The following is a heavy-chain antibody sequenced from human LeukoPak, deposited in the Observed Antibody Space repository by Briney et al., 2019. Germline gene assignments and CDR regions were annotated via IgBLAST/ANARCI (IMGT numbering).Heavy chain of an antibody. CDR1: GGSISSYY. CDR2: IYYSGST. Sequence: SETLSLTCTVSGGSISSYYWSWIRQPAGKGLEWIGYIYYSGSTNYNPSLKSRVTISVDTSKNQFSLKLSSVTAADTAVYYCASSYGDYRFDYWGQGTLVTVSS. CDR3: ASSYGDYRFDY. J-gene: IGHJ4*02. V-gene: IGHV4-59*08. D-gene: IGHD4-17*01.